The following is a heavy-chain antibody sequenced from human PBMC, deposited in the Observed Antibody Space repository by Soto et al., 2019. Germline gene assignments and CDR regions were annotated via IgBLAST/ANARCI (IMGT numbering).Heavy chain of an antibody. D-gene: IGHD5-18*01. Sequence: SETLSLTCTVSGGSISSYYWSWIRQPPGKGLEWIGYIYYSGSTNYNPSLKSRVTISVDTSRNQFSLKLSSVTAADTAVYYCARDRRYSYGQDYWGQGTLVTVSS. CDR3: ARDRRYSYGQDY. CDR2: IYYSGST. J-gene: IGHJ4*02. CDR1: GGSISSYY. V-gene: IGHV4-59*01.